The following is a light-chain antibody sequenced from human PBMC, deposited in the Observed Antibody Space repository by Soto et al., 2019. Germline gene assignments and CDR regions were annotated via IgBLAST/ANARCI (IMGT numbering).Light chain of an antibody. Sequence: SPGTLSLSPGERATLSCRASQSVSSSYLAWYQHKPGQAPRLLIYGASSRATGIPDRFSGSGSGTDFTLTICRLEPEDFAVYYCQQYGSSPPITFGQGTRLEIK. CDR1: QSVSSSY. J-gene: IGKJ5*01. CDR3: QQYGSSPPIT. CDR2: GAS. V-gene: IGKV3-20*01.